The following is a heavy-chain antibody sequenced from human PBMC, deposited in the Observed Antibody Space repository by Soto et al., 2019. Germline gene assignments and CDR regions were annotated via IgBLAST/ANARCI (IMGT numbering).Heavy chain of an antibody. CDR1: GGNIRSSSDY. D-gene: IGHD2-15*01. V-gene: IGHV4-39*01. J-gene: IGHJ3*02. CDR3: ARGRDKTSSGGSCYSGEFPFDI. CDR2: INYSGST. Sequence: SQTMSLTCTVSGGNIRSSSDYCSRIRQPPGKGLEWIGKINYSGSTYYNPSLKSRVTISVDTSKNQFSLKLSSVTAADTAVYYCARGRDKTSSGGSCYSGEFPFDIWGQGTMVTVPS.